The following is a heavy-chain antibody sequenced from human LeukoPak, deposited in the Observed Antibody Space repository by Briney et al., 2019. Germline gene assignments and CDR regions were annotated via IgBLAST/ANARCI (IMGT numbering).Heavy chain of an antibody. CDR2: IHSGGNT. J-gene: IGHJ4*02. CDR1: GFTVSSNY. Sequence: GGSLRLSCAASGFTVSSNYMSWVRQAPGKGLEWVSFIHSGGNTFYADSVKGRFTISRDNSKNTLYLQMNSLRAEDTAVYYCARGDIVVVPTAVGSWDYWGQGTLVTVSS. V-gene: IGHV3-53*01. CDR3: ARGDIVVVPTAVGSWDY. D-gene: IGHD2-2*01.